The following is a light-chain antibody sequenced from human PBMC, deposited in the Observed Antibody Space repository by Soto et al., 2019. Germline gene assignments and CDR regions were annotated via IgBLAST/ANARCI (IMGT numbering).Light chain of an antibody. CDR2: DAS. CDR3: QQYNSYRT. CDR1: QSISSW. J-gene: IGKJ1*01. V-gene: IGKV1-5*01. Sequence: EIQMTHSASTLSASLGHRVTITCRASQSISSWLAWYQQKPGKAPRLLIYDASSLESGVPSRFSGSGSGTEFTLTISSLKPDDFATYYCQQYNSYRTFGQGTKVDIK.